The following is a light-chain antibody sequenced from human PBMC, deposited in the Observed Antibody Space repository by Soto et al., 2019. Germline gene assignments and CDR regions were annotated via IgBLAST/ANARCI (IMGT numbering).Light chain of an antibody. CDR2: GAS. Sequence: EIVMTQSPATLSVSPGERATLSCRASQSVISNLAWYQQNPDQAPRLLIYGASTRATGLPARLSGSGSGTDFTLTISSLEPEDFAVYYCQQRSNWPLTFGQGTRLEIK. V-gene: IGKV3-15*01. J-gene: IGKJ5*01. CDR3: QQRSNWPLT. CDR1: QSVISN.